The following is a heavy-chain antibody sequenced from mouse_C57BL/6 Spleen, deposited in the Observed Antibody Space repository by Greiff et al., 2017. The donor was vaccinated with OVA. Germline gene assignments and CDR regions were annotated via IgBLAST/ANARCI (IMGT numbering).Heavy chain of an antibody. J-gene: IGHJ4*01. Sequence: VQLKESGPGLVQPSQSLSITCTVSGFSFTSYGVHWVRQPPGKGLEWLGVIWSGGSTTYNAAFISSLSISKDNSKSQVYLKMNSLQADDTAIYYCAKDGSSPYAMDYWGQGTSVTVSS. D-gene: IGHD1-1*01. CDR2: IWSGGST. CDR1: GFSFTSYG. CDR3: AKDGSSPYAMDY. V-gene: IGHV2-4*01.